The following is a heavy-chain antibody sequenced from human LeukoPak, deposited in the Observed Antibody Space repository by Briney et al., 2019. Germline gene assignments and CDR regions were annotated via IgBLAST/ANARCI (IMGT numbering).Heavy chain of an antibody. CDR1: GGTFSSYA. J-gene: IGHJ4*02. V-gene: IGHV1-69*13. CDR2: IIPIFGTA. CDR3: ARDRGWAGYTYGFYY. D-gene: IGHD5-18*01. Sequence: SVKVSCKASGGTFSSYAISWVRQAPGQGLDWMGGIIPIFGTANYAQKFQGRVTITADESTSTAYMELSSLRSEDTAVYYCARDRGWAGYTYGFYYWGQGTLVTVSS.